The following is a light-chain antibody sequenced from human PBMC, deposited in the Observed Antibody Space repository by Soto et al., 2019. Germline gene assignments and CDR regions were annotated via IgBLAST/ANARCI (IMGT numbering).Light chain of an antibody. J-gene: IGKJ2*01. Sequence: EIVLTQSPGTLSLSPGERATLSCRASQSVSNSYLAWYQQKPGQAPRLLIYVVSSRATGIPDRFSGSGSGTDFTLTISRLEPEDFAVYYCHQYGSSPYTFGQGTKLEI. CDR1: QSVSNSY. CDR2: VVS. V-gene: IGKV3-20*01. CDR3: HQYGSSPYT.